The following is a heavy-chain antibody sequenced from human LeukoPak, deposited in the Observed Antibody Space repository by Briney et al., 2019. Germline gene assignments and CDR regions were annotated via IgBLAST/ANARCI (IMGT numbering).Heavy chain of an antibody. CDR2: IYSGGST. J-gene: IGHJ4*02. V-gene: IGHV3-53*01. CDR3: ARVFNYYYDSSGYLTEY. D-gene: IGHD3-22*01. Sequence: GGSLRLSCAASGFTVSSNYMSWVRQAPGKGLEWVSVIYSGGSTYYADSVKGRFTISRDNSKNTLYLQMNSLRAEDTAVYYCARVFNYYYDSSGYLTEYWGQGTLVTVSS. CDR1: GFTVSSNY.